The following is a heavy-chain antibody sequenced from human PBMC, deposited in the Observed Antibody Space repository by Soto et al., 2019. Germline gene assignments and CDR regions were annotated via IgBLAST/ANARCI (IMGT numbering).Heavy chain of an antibody. Sequence: SETLSLTCAVYGGSFSGYYWSWIRQPPGKGLEWIGEINHSGSTNYNPSLKSRVTISVDTSKNQFSLKLSSVTAADTAVYYCARAGVAVAGILTGNWFDPWGQGTLVTVSS. CDR1: GGSFSGYY. V-gene: IGHV4-34*01. D-gene: IGHD6-19*01. CDR3: ARAGVAVAGILTGNWFDP. CDR2: INHSGST. J-gene: IGHJ5*02.